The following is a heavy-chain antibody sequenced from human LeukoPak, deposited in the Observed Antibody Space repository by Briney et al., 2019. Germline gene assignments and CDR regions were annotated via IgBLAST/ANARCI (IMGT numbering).Heavy chain of an antibody. V-gene: IGHV3-30-3*01. Sequence: PGGSLRLSCAASGFTFSSYAMSWVRQDPGQGLEWVAAISSDGSNKYHTDSVKGRSTISRDNSKNMLYLQMNSLRAEDTAVYYCAITRGGYCSSTSCPLMDVWGKGTTVTVSS. J-gene: IGHJ6*03. CDR2: ISSDGSNK. D-gene: IGHD2-2*03. CDR3: AITRGGYCSSTSCPLMDV. CDR1: GFTFSSYA.